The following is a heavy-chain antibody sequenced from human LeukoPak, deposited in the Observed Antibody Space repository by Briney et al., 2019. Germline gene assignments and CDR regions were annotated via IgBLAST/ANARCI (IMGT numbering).Heavy chain of an antibody. Sequence: GGSLRLSCAVSGFPFSVFEMTWVRQAPGKGLEWVSNIGSSGTTRYYADSVKGRFSISRDNAKNSLYLQMNSLRVEDTGVYYCALLAVASDFDYWGQRALVTVSS. CDR1: GFPFSVFE. J-gene: IGHJ4*02. V-gene: IGHV3-48*03. D-gene: IGHD6-19*01. CDR2: IGSSGTTR. CDR3: ALLAVASDFDY.